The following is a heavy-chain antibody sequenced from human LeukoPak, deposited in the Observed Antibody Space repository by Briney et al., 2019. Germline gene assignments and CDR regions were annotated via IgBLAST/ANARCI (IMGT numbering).Heavy chain of an antibody. V-gene: IGHV4-34*01. Sequence: SETLSLTCDVYGGSFSDYYWSWIRQPPGKGLEWIGEINHSGSTKYNLSLKSRVTISVDTSKNQFSLKLSSVTAADTAVYYCARDGRIETPFDYWGQGALVTVSS. CDR3: ARDGRIETPFDY. CDR2: INHSGST. J-gene: IGHJ4*02. CDR1: GGSFSDYY. D-gene: IGHD2-15*01.